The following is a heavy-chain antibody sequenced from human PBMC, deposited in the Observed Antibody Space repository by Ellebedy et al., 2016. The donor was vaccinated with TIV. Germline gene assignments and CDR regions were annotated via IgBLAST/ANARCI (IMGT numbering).Heavy chain of an antibody. V-gene: IGHV4-59*08. CDR2: IDNSGSA. J-gene: IGHJ6*02. D-gene: IGHD3-16*01. Sequence: SETLSLTCTVSNGSITRQYWSWIRQPPGKGLEWIGNIDNSGSASFNPSLRSRVTSSLDTSKNQFSLQLNSVTAADTAVYYCASPVGVVPQGMVGHYYYPMDVWGLGTAVTVSS. CDR3: ASPVGVVPQGMVGHYYYPMDV. CDR1: NGSITRQY.